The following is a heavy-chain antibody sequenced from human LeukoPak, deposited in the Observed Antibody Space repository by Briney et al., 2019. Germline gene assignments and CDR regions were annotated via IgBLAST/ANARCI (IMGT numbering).Heavy chain of an antibody. V-gene: IGHV1-18*01. J-gene: IGHJ6*03. CDR1: GYTFTSYG. Sequence: ASVKVSCKASGYTFTSYGISWVRQAPGQGLEWMGWISAYNGNTNYAQKLQGRVTITADESTSTAYMELSSLRSEDTAVYYCARAWYYGSGSYYKVYYYYYMDVWGKGTTVTISS. CDR3: ARAWYYGSGSYYKVYYYYYMDV. CDR2: ISAYNGNT. D-gene: IGHD3-10*01.